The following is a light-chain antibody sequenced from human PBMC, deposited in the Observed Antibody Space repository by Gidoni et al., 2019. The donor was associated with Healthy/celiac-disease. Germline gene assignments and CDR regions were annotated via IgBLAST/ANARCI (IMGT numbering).Light chain of an antibody. CDR2: DAS. CDR3: QQRSNWHPYT. V-gene: IGKV3-11*01. CDR1: QSVSSY. Sequence: EIVLTQSPATLSLSPGERATLSCRASQSVSSYLAWYQQKPGQAPRLLIYDASNRATGIPARFSGSGSGTDFTLTISSLEPEDFAVYYCQQRSNWHPYTFXQXTKLEIK. J-gene: IGKJ2*01.